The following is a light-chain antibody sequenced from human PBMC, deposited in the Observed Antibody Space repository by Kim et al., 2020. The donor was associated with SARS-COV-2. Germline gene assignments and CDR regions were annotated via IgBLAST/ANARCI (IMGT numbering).Light chain of an antibody. CDR2: GAS. CDR3: QQFGRSSWT. V-gene: IGKV3-20*01. CDR1: QSVSSRY. Sequence: EIVLTQSPGTLSLSPGERATLSCRASQSVSSRYFAWYQQQPGQAPRLLIYGASSRATGIPDRFSGSGSGTDFTLTISRLEPEDFAVYYCQQFGRSSWTFGQGTKVDIK. J-gene: IGKJ1*01.